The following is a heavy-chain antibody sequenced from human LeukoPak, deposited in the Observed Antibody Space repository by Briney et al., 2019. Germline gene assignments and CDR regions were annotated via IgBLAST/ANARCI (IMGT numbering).Heavy chain of an antibody. CDR1: GGSISSYY. D-gene: IGHD6-6*01. Sequence: SETLSLACTVSGGSISSYYWSWIRQPPGKGLEWIGYIYTSGSTNYNPPLKSRVTISVDTSKNQFSLKLSSVTAADTAVYYCARLTAARRAYYFDYWGQGTLVTDSS. J-gene: IGHJ4*02. CDR3: ARLTAARRAYYFDY. CDR2: IYTSGST. V-gene: IGHV4-4*09.